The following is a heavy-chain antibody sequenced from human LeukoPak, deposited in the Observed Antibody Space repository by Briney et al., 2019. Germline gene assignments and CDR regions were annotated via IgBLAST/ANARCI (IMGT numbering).Heavy chain of an antibody. CDR1: GFTFSSYA. J-gene: IGHJ5*02. CDR3: ARDMGGYYVEFWFDP. V-gene: IGHV3-30*01. Sequence: PGGSLRLSCAASGFTFSSYAMHWVRQAPGKGLEWVAVISYDGSNKYYADSVKGRFTISRDNSKNTLYLQMNSLRAEDTAVYYCARDMGGYYVEFWFDPWGQGTLVTVSS. CDR2: ISYDGSNK. D-gene: IGHD3-3*01.